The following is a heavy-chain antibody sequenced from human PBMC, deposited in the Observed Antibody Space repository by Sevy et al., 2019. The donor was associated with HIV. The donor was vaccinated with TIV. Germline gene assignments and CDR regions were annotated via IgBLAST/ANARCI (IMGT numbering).Heavy chain of an antibody. CDR2: FKRKADGGTL. CDR3: TRRKGAKSVFDY. CDR1: GFTFTDYA. V-gene: IGHV3-49*04. D-gene: IGHD1-26*01. Sequence: GGSLRLSCTASGFTFTDYAMNWVRQSPGKGLEWVAFFKRKADGGTLDHAASVKGRFTISRDDSKNIAYLQMNDLKTEDTGVYYCTRRKGAKSVFDYWGQGALVTVSS. J-gene: IGHJ4*02.